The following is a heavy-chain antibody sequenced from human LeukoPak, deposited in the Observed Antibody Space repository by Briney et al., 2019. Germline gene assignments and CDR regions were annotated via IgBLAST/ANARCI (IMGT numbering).Heavy chain of an antibody. CDR1: GYSFTSYW. V-gene: IGHV5-10-1*01. Sequence: GESLKISCKGSGYSFTSYWINWVRQMPGKGLEWMGRINPGDSYTYYSPSFQGHVTISADRSLSTASPRCSSLKPPDTALYYCARRPAVTGALADYWGQGTLVTVSS. CDR3: ARRPAVTGALADY. D-gene: IGHD4-17*01. J-gene: IGHJ4*02. CDR2: INPGDSYT.